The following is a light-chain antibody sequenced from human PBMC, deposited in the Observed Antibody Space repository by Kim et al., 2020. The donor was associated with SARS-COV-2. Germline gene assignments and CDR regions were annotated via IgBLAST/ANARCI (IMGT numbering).Light chain of an antibody. CDR1: SSDVGAYNY. V-gene: IGLV2-14*03. Sequence: GQSITMSCTGTSSDVGAYNYVSWFQQYPGKAPKLMIYDVTNRPSGVSNRFSGSKSGNTASLTISGLQAEDESDYYCSSFTTSTTWVFGGGTQLTVL. J-gene: IGLJ2*01. CDR3: SSFTTSTTWV. CDR2: DVT.